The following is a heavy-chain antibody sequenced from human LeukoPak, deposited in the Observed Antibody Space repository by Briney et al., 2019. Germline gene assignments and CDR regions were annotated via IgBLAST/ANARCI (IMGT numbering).Heavy chain of an antibody. CDR1: GVSISSGSNY. V-gene: IGHV4-39*07. Sequence: PSETLSLACSVSGVSISSGSNYWGWIRQPPGKTLEWIGSIYSSGSTYYNSSLKSRVIILIDTSKNHFSLTLSSVTAADTTVYYCTRSDGYGLVGIWGQGTMVTVSS. D-gene: IGHD3-10*01. CDR3: TRSDGYGLVGI. J-gene: IGHJ3*01. CDR2: IYSSGST.